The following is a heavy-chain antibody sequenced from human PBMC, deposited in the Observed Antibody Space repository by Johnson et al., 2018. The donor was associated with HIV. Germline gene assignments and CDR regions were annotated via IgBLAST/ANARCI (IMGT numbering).Heavy chain of an antibody. CDR2: ISYDGSNK. CDR3: ARKGERGIAVAEDAFDI. J-gene: IGHJ3*02. D-gene: IGHD6-19*01. V-gene: IGHV3-30-3*01. Sequence: VQLVESGGGVVQPGRSLRLSCAASGFTFSNYAMHWVRQAPGKGLEWVALISYDGSNKYYADSVKGRFTISRDNAKNSLYLQMNSLRAEATALYYCARKGERGIAVAEDAFDIWGQGTMVTVSS. CDR1: GFTFSNYA.